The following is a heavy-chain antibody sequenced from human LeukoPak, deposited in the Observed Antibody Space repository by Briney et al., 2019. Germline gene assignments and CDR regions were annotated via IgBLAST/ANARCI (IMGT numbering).Heavy chain of an antibody. J-gene: IGHJ6*03. D-gene: IGHD3-10*01. V-gene: IGHV3-7*01. CDR1: GFTFSSYW. Sequence: PGGSLRLSCAASGFTFSSYWMSWVRQAPGKGLEWVANIKQDGSEKYYVDSVKGRFTISRDNAKNSLYLQMNSLRAEDTAVYYCARSGDGSGSYTSYYYYMDVWGKGTTVTVSS. CDR2: IKQDGSEK. CDR3: ARSGDGSGSYTSYYYYMDV.